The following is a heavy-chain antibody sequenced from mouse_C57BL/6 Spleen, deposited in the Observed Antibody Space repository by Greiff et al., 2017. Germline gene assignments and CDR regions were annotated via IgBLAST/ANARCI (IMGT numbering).Heavy chain of an antibody. J-gene: IGHJ3*01. CDR3: ARAGYYGSSYGFAY. CDR1: GYTFTDYY. V-gene: IGHV1-26*01. CDR2: INPNNGGT. D-gene: IGHD1-1*01. Sequence: VQLQQSGPELVKPGASVKISCKASGYTFTDYYMNWVKQSPGKSLEWIGDINPNNGGTSYNQKFKGKATLTVDKSSSTAYMELRSLTSEDSAVYYCARAGYYGSSYGFAYWGQGTLVTVSA.